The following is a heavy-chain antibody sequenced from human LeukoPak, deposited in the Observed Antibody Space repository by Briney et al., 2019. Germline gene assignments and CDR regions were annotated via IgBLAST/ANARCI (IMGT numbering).Heavy chain of an antibody. D-gene: IGHD6-13*01. V-gene: IGHV3-23*01. CDR2: ISVCPT. Sequence: PGGSLRLSCVASGFSFGNDAMGWVRQAPEKGLELDAAISVCPTYYADSAKCRFTISRDNSKNMVYLQMSSLRAEDTAVDYCAKEPTYTASWYVDSWGQGTLVTVSS. CDR1: GFSFGNDA. J-gene: IGHJ4*02. CDR3: AKEPTYTASWYVDS.